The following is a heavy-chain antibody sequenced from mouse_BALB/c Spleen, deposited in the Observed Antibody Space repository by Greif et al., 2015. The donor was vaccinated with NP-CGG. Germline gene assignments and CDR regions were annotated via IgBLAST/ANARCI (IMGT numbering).Heavy chain of an antibody. Sequence: VQLQQSGAELAKPGASVKMSCKASGYTSTSYWMHWVKQRPGQGLEWIGYINPSTGYTEYNQKFKDKATLTADKSSSTAYMQLSSLTSEDSAVYYCARDYDYWYFDVWGAGTTVTASS. D-gene: IGHD2-4*01. CDR3: ARDYDYWYFDV. CDR2: INPSTGYT. CDR1: GYTSTSYW. J-gene: IGHJ1*01. V-gene: IGHV1-7*01.